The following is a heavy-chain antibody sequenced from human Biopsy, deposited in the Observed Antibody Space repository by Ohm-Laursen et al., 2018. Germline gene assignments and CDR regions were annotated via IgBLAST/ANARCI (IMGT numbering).Heavy chain of an antibody. CDR2: IIPIPNVA. Sequence: ATVKISCKVSGYTLTALSMHWVRQASGRGLEWMGGIIPIPNVATYAQKFQGRITITADESTSTAYMELSSLTSDDTAVYFCARGEGSSWFDPWGHGTLVTVSS. D-gene: IGHD1-26*01. V-gene: IGHV1-24*01. CDR1: GYTLTALS. J-gene: IGHJ5*02. CDR3: ARGEGSSWFDP.